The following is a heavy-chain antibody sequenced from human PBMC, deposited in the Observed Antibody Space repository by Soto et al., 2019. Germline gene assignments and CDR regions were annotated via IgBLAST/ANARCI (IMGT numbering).Heavy chain of an antibody. CDR1: GFTFSSYW. CDR2: LNSDASTI. V-gene: IGHV3-74*01. D-gene: IGHD2-15*01. Sequence: EVQLVESGGGFVQAGGSLRLSCAASGFTFSSYWMHWVRQAPGKGLLWVSRLNSDASTINYADSVKGRFTISRDNARNILYLQMNSLRTDGTAVYYCGRGGGTHLWSLLYKWGQGTMVTVSS. J-gene: IGHJ3*01. CDR3: GRGGGTHLWSLLYK.